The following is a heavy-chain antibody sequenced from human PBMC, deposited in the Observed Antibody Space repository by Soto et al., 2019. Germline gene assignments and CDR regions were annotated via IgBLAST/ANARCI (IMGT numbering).Heavy chain of an antibody. Sequence: QVQLVQSGAEVKEPGSAVKVSCKAPADSFSSYGISWVRQAPGQGLEWMGGIIPIFGTTNYAEKFQGRVTDTPDQSPNPGFLGLSSLRSEDTALYYCARVFPDGWVEPGVVRGYLDTWGRGTLVTVSS. CDR1: ADSFSSYG. CDR3: ARVFPDGWVEPGVVRGYLDT. CDR2: IIPIFGTT. D-gene: IGHD3-3*01. V-gene: IGHV1-69*01. J-gene: IGHJ4*02.